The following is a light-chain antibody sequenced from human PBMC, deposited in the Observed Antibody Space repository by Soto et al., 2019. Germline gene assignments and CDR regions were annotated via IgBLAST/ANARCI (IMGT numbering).Light chain of an antibody. V-gene: IGKV1D-13*01. CDR1: QGISSA. J-gene: IGKJ4*01. Sequence: AIQLTQSPSSLSASVGDRVTITCRASQGISSALAWYQQKPGKAPKLLIYDASSLKSGVPSRFSGSGSGTEFTLTISSLQPEDIATYYCQQFNNYPLTFGGGTKV. CDR2: DAS. CDR3: QQFNNYPLT.